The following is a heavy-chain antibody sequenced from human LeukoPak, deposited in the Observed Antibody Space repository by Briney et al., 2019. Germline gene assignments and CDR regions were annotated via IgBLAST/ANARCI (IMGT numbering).Heavy chain of an antibody. CDR3: ARLSPEQAAGTVSYYYYYGMDV. CDR1: GESFSGYY. CDR2: INHSGST. D-gene: IGHD6-13*01. Sequence: SETLSLTCAVYGESFSGYYWSWIRQPPGKGLEWIGEINHSGSTNYNPSLKSRVTISVDTSKNQFSLKLSSVTAADTAVYYCARLSPEQAAGTVSYYYYYGMDVWGQGTTVTVSS. V-gene: IGHV4-34*01. J-gene: IGHJ6*02.